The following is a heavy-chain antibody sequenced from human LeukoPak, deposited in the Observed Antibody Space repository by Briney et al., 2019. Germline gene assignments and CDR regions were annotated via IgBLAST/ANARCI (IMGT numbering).Heavy chain of an antibody. J-gene: IGHJ3*02. CDR2: IRGSGGRT. CDR3: AKDISDGAFDI. V-gene: IGHV3-23*01. Sequence: GGSLRLSCAASGFTFSNYAMSWVRQAPGKGLEWVSVIRGSGGRTYYADSVKGRFTISRDNSKNTLYLQMNSLRAGDTAIYFCAKDISDGAFDIWGQGTMVTVSS. D-gene: IGHD2-21*01. CDR1: GFTFSNYA.